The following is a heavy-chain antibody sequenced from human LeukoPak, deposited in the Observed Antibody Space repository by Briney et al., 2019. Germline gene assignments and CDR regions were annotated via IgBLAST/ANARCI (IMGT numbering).Heavy chain of an antibody. CDR2: ISYDGGNT. Sequence: PGGSLRLSCAASGFXFSSNAIHWVRQAPGKGLEWVAEISYDGGNTYYADSVKGRFTISRDNSKNTLYLQMNSLRAEDTAVYYCAKEGTGIHFDYWGQGTLVTVSS. CDR1: GFXFSSNA. J-gene: IGHJ4*02. V-gene: IGHV3-30-3*01. CDR3: AKEGTGIHFDY. D-gene: IGHD1-1*01.